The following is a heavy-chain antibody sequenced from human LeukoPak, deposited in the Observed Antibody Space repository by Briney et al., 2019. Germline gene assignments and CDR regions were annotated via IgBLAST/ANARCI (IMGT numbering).Heavy chain of an antibody. CDR2: IYYSGST. CDR1: GGSISSSSYY. J-gene: IGHJ4*02. D-gene: IGHD3-22*01. CDR3: ARALSSGYYSLNY. Sequence: PSETLSLTCTVSGGSISSSSYYWGWIRQPPGKGLEWIGSIYYSGSTNYNPSLKSRVTISVDTSKNQFSLKLSSVTAADTAVYYCARALSSGYYSLNYWGQGTLVTVSS. V-gene: IGHV4-39*07.